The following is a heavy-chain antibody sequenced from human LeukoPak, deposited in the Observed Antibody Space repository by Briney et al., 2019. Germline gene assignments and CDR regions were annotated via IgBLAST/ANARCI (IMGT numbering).Heavy chain of an antibody. CDR3: ARLADTPS. J-gene: IGHJ5*02. CDR1: GYTFTNYW. D-gene: IGHD2-15*01. Sequence: GESLKISCKGSGYTFTNYWIAWGRQMPGKGLEWMGIIYPGDADTRYRPSFQGHVTISTDKSATTAYLQWSSLKASDTAMYFCARLADTPSWGQGTLVTVSS. CDR2: IYPGDADT. V-gene: IGHV5-51*01.